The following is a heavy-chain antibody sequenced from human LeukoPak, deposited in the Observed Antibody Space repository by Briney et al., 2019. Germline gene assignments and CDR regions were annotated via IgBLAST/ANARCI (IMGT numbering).Heavy chain of an antibody. CDR2: VSGSGGST. J-gene: IGHJ4*02. D-gene: IGHD3-3*01. CDR3: AKDIRFLEWLSPHQFDL. CDR1: GFTFSSYA. Sequence: GGSLRLSCAASGFTFSSYAMSWVRQAPGKGLEWVSAVSGSGGSTYYADSVKGRFTISRDNSKNTLYLQMNSLRAEDTAVYFCAKDIRFLEWLSPHQFDLWGQGTLVTVSS. V-gene: IGHV3-23*01.